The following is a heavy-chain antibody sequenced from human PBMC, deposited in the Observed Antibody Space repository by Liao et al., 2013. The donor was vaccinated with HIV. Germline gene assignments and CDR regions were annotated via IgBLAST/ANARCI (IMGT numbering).Heavy chain of an antibody. CDR1: GGSISDYY. CDR2: IDSSGNT. CDR3: ARHSLAPGHLGQNAFDV. Sequence: QVQLQESGSGLVKPSETLSLTCTVSGGSISDYYWSWIRQPAGKGPEWIGRIDSSGNTNYNPSLRSRLIMSVDTSNNHFSLRLTSVTAADTAVYYCARHSLAPGHLGQNAFDVWGHGTLVTVSS. V-gene: IGHV4-4*07. D-gene: IGHD1-26*01. J-gene: IGHJ3*01.